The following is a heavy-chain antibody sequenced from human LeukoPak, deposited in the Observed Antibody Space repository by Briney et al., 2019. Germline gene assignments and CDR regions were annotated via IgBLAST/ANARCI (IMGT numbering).Heavy chain of an antibody. Sequence: GGSLRLSCAASEFTFTNFWMSWVRQAPGKGLEWVANTNRDGSEKYYVDSVKGRVTISRDNAMNFLYLQLNSLRVDDTAVYYCARDSVSCRGCAFDIWGQGTVVTVSS. J-gene: IGHJ3*02. CDR2: TNRDGSEK. D-gene: IGHD2-2*01. CDR3: ARDSVSCRGCAFDI. V-gene: IGHV3-7*01. CDR1: EFTFTNFW.